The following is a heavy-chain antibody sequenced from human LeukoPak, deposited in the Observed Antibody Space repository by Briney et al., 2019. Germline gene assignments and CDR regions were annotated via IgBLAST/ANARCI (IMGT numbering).Heavy chain of an antibody. CDR2: IYYTGSS. D-gene: IGHD3-9*01. J-gene: IGHJ4*02. CDR3: ARLSKGRYFDYIFDF. V-gene: IGHV4-39*01. Sequence: SSETLSLTCAVSGGSVSSGTYYWGWIRQPPGKGLEWIGNIYYTGSSYYNPSLKSRVTMSVDTSKNQFSLKMNSVTAADTAVYYCARLSKGRYFDYIFDFWGQGTLLTVSS. CDR1: GGSVSSGTYY.